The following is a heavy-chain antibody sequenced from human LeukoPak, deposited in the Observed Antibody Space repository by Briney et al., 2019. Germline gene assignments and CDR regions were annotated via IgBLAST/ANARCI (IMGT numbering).Heavy chain of an antibody. CDR1: NYTFNSYG. Sequence: ASVEVSCKASNYTFNSYGISWVRQAPGQGLEWMGWISAYNGNTNYAQKLHGRVTMTTDTSTSTAYMELRSLRSDDTAVYYCARDIAVAAIIPPYFDYWGQGTLVTVSS. V-gene: IGHV1-18*01. J-gene: IGHJ4*02. D-gene: IGHD6-19*01. CDR2: ISAYNGNT. CDR3: ARDIAVAAIIPPYFDY.